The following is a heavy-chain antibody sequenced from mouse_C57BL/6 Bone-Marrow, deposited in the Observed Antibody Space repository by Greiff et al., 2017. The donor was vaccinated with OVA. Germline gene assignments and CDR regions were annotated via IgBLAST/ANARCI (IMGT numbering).Heavy chain of an antibody. CDR2: IDPTSGGT. J-gene: IGHJ2*01. V-gene: IGHV1-72*01. CDR3: ALSVVATDYFDY. D-gene: IGHD1-1*01. Sequence: QVQLQQPGAELVKPGASVKLSCKASGYTFTSYWMHWVKQRPGRGLEWIGRIDPTSGGTKYTEKFKSQATLTVDKPSSTAYMQLSSLTSEDSAGDYCALSVVATDYFDYWGQGTTLTGSS. CDR1: GYTFTSYW.